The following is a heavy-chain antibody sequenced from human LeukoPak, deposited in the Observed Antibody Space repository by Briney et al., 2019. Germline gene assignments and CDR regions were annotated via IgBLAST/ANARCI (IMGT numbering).Heavy chain of an antibody. J-gene: IGHJ4*02. D-gene: IGHD6-6*01. V-gene: IGHV4-34*01. CDR3: ARRERYSSSSGRGYSRAHFDY. CDR2: INHSGST. CDR1: GGSFSGYY. Sequence: SETLSLTCAVYGGSFSGYYWSWIRQPPGKGLEWIGEINHSGSTNYNPSLKSRVTISVDTSKNQFSLKLSSVTAADTAVYYCARRERYSSSSGRGYSRAHFDYWGQGTLVTVSS.